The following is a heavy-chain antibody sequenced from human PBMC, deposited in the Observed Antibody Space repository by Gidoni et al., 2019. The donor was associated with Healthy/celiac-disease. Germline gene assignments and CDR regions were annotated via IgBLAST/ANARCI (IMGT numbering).Heavy chain of an antibody. V-gene: IGHV4-39*01. CDR2: IYYSGST. CDR3: ARLNIRWHDAFDI. CDR1: GGSLSSSSYY. Sequence: QLQLQESGPGLVKPSETLSLTCTVSGGSLSSSSYYWGWIRQPPGKGLEWIGSIYYSGSTYYNPSLKSRVTISVDTSKNQFSLKLSSVTAADTAVYYCARLNIRWHDAFDIWGQGTMVTVSS. D-gene: IGHD3-3*02. J-gene: IGHJ3*02.